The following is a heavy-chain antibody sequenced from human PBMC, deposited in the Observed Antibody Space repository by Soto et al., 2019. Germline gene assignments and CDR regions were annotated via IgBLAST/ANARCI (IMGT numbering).Heavy chain of an antibody. J-gene: IGHJ6*02. V-gene: IGHV4-30-4*01. CDR1: GGSVTSDEDY. CDR3: ARRGGSSSGYYYYAMDV. D-gene: IGHD6-6*01. CDR2: ISNSGST. Sequence: SETLSLTCTVSGGSVTSDEDYWSWIRQSPGKGLEWIGYISNSGSTGYNPSLKSRVTISVDTSKNQFSLNLTSVTAADTAVYYCARRGGSSSGYYYYAMDVWGQGTTVTVSS.